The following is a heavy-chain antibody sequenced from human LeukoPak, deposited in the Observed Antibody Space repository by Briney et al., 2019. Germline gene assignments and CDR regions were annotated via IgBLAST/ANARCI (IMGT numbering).Heavy chain of an antibody. CDR1: GGSFSGYY. J-gene: IGHJ3*02. D-gene: IGHD5-12*01. CDR2: INHSAVT. Sequence: SETPSLTCAVSGGSFSGYYWTRIRQTPGKGLEWIEEINHSAVTKYNPSLKSRATISLDTSKSQFSLKLRSVTAADTAVYYCANLNPFSGRRNAFDIWGQGTMVTASS. CDR3: ANLNPFSGRRNAFDI. V-gene: IGHV4-34*01.